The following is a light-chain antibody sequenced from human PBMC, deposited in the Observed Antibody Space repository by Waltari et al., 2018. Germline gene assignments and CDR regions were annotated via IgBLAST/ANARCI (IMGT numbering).Light chain of an antibody. CDR1: ILRSYY. CDR3: SSRELSGHVV. CDR2: GQN. Sequence: SSDLTQDPAVSVALGQTVRITCQGDILRSYYGNWCRQKPGQPPELVIYGQNNRPSGNPDRFAASGSGNTASLSSTGAQAEDEADYYCSSRELSGHVVFGGGTRLTVL. J-gene: IGLJ2*01. V-gene: IGLV3-19*01.